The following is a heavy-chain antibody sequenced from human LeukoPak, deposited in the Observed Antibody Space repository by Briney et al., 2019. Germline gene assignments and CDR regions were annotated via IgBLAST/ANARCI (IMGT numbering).Heavy chain of an antibody. J-gene: IGHJ4*02. CDR2: IYYSGST. CDR1: GGSISSGTYY. V-gene: IGHV4-39*01. Sequence: PSETLSLTCFVSGGSISSGTYYWGWIRQPPGKGLEWIGSIYYSGSTYYNPSLKSRVTISVDTSKNQFSLKLSSVTAADTAVYYCARGGGSSSWSFDHWGQGTLVTVSS. D-gene: IGHD6-13*01. CDR3: ARGGGSSSWSFDH.